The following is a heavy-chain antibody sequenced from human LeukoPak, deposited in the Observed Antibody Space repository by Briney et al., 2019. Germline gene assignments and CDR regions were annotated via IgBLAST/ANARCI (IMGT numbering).Heavy chain of an antibody. J-gene: IGHJ4*02. Sequence: SETLSLTCTVSLDSTTSNFWRWVRQPPGKALEWIGEIHRSGSPNYNPSLQSRVTISIDRSRNQIALELSSVTAADTAVYYCAREILGGFNPGAYWGQGTLVTVSS. D-gene: IGHD1-14*01. CDR2: IHRSGSP. CDR3: AREILGGFNPGAY. V-gene: IGHV4-4*02. CDR1: LDSTTSNF.